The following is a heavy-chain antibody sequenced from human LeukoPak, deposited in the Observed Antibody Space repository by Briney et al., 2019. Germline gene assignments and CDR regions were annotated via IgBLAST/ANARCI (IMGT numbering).Heavy chain of an antibody. J-gene: IGHJ4*02. D-gene: IGHD5-18*01. CDR3: ARVESGYSYGYFDY. Sequence: SETLSLTCTVSGGSISSYYWSWIRQPPGKGLEWMGYIYYSGSTNYNPSLKSRVTISVDTSKNQFSLKLSSVTAADTAVYYCARVESGYSYGYFDYWGQGTLVTVSS. CDR2: IYYSGST. V-gene: IGHV4-59*01. CDR1: GGSISSYY.